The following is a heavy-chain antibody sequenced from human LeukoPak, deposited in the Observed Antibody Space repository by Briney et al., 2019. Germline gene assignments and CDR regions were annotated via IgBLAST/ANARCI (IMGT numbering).Heavy chain of an antibody. D-gene: IGHD5-12*01. Sequence: PSETLSLTCTVSGGSISSYYWSWIRQPPGKGLEWIGYIYYSGSTNYNPSLKSRVTISVDTSKNQFSLKLSSVTAADTAVYYCARGPESGYDFDYWGQGTLVTVSS. CDR2: IYYSGST. V-gene: IGHV4-59*01. J-gene: IGHJ4*02. CDR1: GGSISSYY. CDR3: ARGPESGYDFDY.